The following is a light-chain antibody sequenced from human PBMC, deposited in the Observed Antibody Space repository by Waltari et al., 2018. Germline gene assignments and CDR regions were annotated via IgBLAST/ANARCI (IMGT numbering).Light chain of an antibody. CDR1: QSVLSTSTGKSY. V-gene: IGKV4-1*01. CDR3: QQYYDTPWT. CDR2: RAS. Sequence: DIVMAQSPDSLAVSLGERATINCGSSQSVLSTSTGKSYLAWYQQKPGQPPKLLIYRASTRESGVPDRFSGSGSGTDFTLTISSLQAEDVAVYYCQQYYDTPWTFGQGTKVEIK. J-gene: IGKJ1*01.